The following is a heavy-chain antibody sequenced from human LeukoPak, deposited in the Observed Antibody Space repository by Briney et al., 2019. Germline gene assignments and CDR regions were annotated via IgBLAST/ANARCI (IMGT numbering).Heavy chain of an antibody. J-gene: IGHJ6*03. CDR1: GFTFSSYG. CDR2: IRYDGSNK. D-gene: IGHD6-13*01. Sequence: GGSLRLSCAASGFTFSSYGMHWVRQAPGKGLEWVAFIRYDGSNKYYADSVKGRFTISRDNSKNTLYLQMNSLRAEDTAVYYCAKDQGSSSWYGFIRTDYYYYMDVWGKGTTVTISS. V-gene: IGHV3-30*02. CDR3: AKDQGSSSWYGFIRTDYYYYMDV.